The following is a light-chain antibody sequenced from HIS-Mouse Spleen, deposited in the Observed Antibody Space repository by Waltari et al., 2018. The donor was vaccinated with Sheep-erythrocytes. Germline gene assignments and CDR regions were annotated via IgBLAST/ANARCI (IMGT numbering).Light chain of an antibody. CDR2: GKN. CDR1: SRRSYY. Sequence: SSELTQDPAVSVALGQTVRITCQGDSRRSYYASWYQQKPGQAPVLVIYGKNNRPSGIPYRLAGASSGNTAYLTITGAQAEDEADYYCNSRDSSGNLVFGGGTKLTVL. CDR3: NSRDSSGNLV. V-gene: IGLV3-19*01. J-gene: IGLJ2*01.